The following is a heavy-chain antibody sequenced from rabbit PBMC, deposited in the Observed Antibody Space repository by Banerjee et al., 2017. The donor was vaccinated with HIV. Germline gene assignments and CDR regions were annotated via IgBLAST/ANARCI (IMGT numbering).Heavy chain of an antibody. CDR2: IEPIFGDT. V-gene: IGHV1S47*01. CDR3: TRGLVAGVLSL. Sequence: QQQLEESGGGLVQPGGSLKLSCKASGFDFSNYGVSWVRQAPGKGLEWIGYIEPIFGDTYFANWVDGRFTISLDNAQNTVFLQMTSLTAADTATYFCTRGLVAGVLSLWGQGTLVTVS. D-gene: IGHD4-1*01. J-gene: IGHJ3*01. CDR1: GFDFSNYG.